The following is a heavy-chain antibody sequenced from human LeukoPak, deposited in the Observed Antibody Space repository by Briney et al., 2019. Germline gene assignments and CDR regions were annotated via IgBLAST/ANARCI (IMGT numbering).Heavy chain of an antibody. CDR1: GASISSSVFY. CDR2: FHYSGST. CDR3: ARDRFPSSSGWSCFDP. V-gene: IGHV4-39*07. J-gene: IGHJ5*02. D-gene: IGHD6-19*01. Sequence: PSETLSLTCTVSGASISSSVFYWGWIRQAPGKGLEWIGSFHYSGSTSYNPSLKSRVNISLDASKNQFSLHLTSVTAADTAFYYCARDRFPSSSGWSCFDPWGQGTLVTVSS.